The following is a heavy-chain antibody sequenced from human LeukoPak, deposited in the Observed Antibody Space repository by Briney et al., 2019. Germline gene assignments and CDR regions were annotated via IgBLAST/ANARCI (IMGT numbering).Heavy chain of an antibody. Sequence: PGGSLRLSCAASGFTFSSYYMHWVRQAPGKGLVWVSRINSDGRSTRYADSVKGRFTISRDNAKNTLYLQMNSLRAEDTAVYYCARGFGGHYYDSGGYYYWGQGTLVTVSS. CDR1: GFTFSSYY. V-gene: IGHV3-74*01. CDR3: ARGFGGHYYDSGGYYY. J-gene: IGHJ4*02. CDR2: INSDGRST. D-gene: IGHD3-22*01.